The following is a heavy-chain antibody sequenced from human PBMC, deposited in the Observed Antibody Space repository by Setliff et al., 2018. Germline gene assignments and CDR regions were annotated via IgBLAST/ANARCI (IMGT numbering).Heavy chain of an antibody. Sequence: SETLSLTCTVSGDSISGDYWSWIRQPPGKGLEWVAYISYSGNTNYHPALRSRLTITRDTSKNQVSLQLRSVTAEGTAIYFCARDAELPGPPVHDAFDLWGPGTMVTVSS. CDR3: ARDAELPGPPVHDAFDL. CDR2: ISYSGNT. J-gene: IGHJ3*01. D-gene: IGHD1-1*01. V-gene: IGHV4-59*01. CDR1: GDSISGDY.